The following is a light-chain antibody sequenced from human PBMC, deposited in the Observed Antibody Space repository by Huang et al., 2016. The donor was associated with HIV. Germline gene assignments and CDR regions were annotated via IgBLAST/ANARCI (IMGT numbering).Light chain of an antibody. CDR2: GAS. CDR3: QQYNNWPRT. Sequence: ERVMTPSPDTLSVSPGERATLSCRASPGVSSNLAWYQQKPGQAPRLLIYGASTRVTGIPARFSGSGSETDFTLTIRSLQSEDSAVYYCQQYNNWPRTFGQGTKLEIK. V-gene: IGKV3-15*01. J-gene: IGKJ2*01. CDR1: PGVSSN.